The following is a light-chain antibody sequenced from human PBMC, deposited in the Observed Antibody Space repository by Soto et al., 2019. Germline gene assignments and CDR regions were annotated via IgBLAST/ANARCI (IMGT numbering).Light chain of an antibody. CDR2: RAS. CDR3: QQYNNWSRAT. Sequence: IVITQSPVTLSLSPGENATLSCRASQSVNSNLAWYQQKPGQAPRLFMFRASSRATGVPARFSGSGSGTEFNLTIRRLKSEDLAVYYGQQYNNWSRATVGGGTKGEIK. CDR1: QSVNSN. V-gene: IGKV3-15*01. J-gene: IGKJ4*01.